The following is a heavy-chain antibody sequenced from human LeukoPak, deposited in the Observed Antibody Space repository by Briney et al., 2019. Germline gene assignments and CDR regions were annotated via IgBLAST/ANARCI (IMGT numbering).Heavy chain of an antibody. CDR3: TRALIVGATTPVY. D-gene: IGHD1-26*01. CDR1: GFTFGDYA. Sequence: GGSLRLSCTASGFTFGDYAMSWVRQAPGKGLEWVGFIRSKAYGGTTEYAASVKGRFTISRDDSKSIAYLQMNSLKTEDTAVYYCTRALIVGATTPVYWGQGTLVTVSS. V-gene: IGHV3-49*04. CDR2: IRSKAYGGTT. J-gene: IGHJ4*02.